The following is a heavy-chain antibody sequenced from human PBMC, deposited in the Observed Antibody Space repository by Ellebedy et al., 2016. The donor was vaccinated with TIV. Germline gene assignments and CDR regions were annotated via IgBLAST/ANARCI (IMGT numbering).Heavy chain of an antibody. CDR2: IKEDGSEK. J-gene: IGHJ6*02. Sequence: GGSLRLXXAASGFTFSNAWMTWVRQAPGKGLEWVANIKEDGSEKYYVDSVKGRFTISRDNTKNSLYLQMNSLRAEDTAVYYCASEAAMKVWGQGTTVTVSS. V-gene: IGHV3-7*01. CDR1: GFTFSNAW. CDR3: ASEAAMKV.